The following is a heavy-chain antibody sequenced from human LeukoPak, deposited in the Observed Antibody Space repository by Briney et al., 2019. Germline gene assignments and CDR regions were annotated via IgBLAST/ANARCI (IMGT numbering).Heavy chain of an antibody. CDR2: IESDGTRT. CDR1: GITLSDYW. J-gene: IGHJ6*02. D-gene: IGHD2-2*03. Sequence: GGSLRLSCAASGITLSDYWMYWVRQGPGKGLVHVSRIESDGTRTVYADSVKGRFTISRDNAKNTMYLQMNSLRAEDTAVYYCVRGGHKLDIETSRYYYGLDVWGQGTTVTVSS. V-gene: IGHV3-74*03. CDR3: VRGGHKLDIETSRYYYGLDV.